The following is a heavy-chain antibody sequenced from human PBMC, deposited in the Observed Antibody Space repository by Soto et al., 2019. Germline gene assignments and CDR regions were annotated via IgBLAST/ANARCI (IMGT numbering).Heavy chain of an antibody. CDR3: ARSWSGNTSGRVAV. V-gene: IGHV3-9*01. CDR1: GFTFDDHV. D-gene: IGHD3-3*01. CDR2: ISWDGYSI. Sequence: EVQLVESGGGLVHPGRSLRLSCVASGFTFDDHVMHWVRQLPGKGLEWVGHISWDGYSIGYGGSVRGRFTISRDNAKNTLYLQMNSLRPQDTALYYRARSWSGNTSGRVAVSGQGTTVTVSS. J-gene: IGHJ6*02.